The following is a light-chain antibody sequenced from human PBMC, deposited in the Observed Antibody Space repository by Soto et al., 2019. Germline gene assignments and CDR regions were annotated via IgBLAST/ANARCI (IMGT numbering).Light chain of an antibody. V-gene: IGLV3-21*04. Sequence: SYELTQPPSVSVAPGKTARITCGGNNIGSKSVHWYQQKPGQAPVLVIYYDSDRPSGIPERFSGSNSGNTATLTISTVEAGDEADYYCQVWDSSSDRYVVFGGGTKLTVL. J-gene: IGLJ2*01. CDR3: QVWDSSSDRYVV. CDR2: YDS. CDR1: NIGSKS.